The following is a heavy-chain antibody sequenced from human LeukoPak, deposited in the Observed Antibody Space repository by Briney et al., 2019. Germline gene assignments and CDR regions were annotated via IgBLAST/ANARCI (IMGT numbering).Heavy chain of an antibody. Sequence: PGGSLRLSCAASGFTFSRYWLSWVRQAPGKGLEWVANIKFDGNEKYYVDSVKGRFTISRDNAKNSLYLQMNSLRAEDTAVYYCAKTPQEGGATKFDYWGQGTLVTVSS. D-gene: IGHD1-26*01. V-gene: IGHV3-7*03. J-gene: IGHJ4*02. CDR3: AKTPQEGGATKFDY. CDR2: IKFDGNEK. CDR1: GFTFSRYW.